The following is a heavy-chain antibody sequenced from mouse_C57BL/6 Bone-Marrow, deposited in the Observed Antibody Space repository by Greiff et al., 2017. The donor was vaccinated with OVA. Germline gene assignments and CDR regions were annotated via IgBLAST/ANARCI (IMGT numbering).Heavy chain of an antibody. CDR2: ISSGGDYI. CDR1: GFTFSSYA. Sequence: EVKVVESGEGLVKPGGSLKLSCAASGFTFSSYAMSWVRQTPEKRLEWVAYISSGGDYIYYADTVKGRFTISRDNARNTLYLQMSSLKSEDTAMYYCTRADYYYGSSYWGQGTTLTVSS. D-gene: IGHD1-1*01. J-gene: IGHJ2*01. CDR3: TRADYYYGSSY. V-gene: IGHV5-9-1*02.